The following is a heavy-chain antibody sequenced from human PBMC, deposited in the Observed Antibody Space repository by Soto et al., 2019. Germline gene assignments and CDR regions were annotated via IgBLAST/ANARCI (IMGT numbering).Heavy chain of an antibody. Sequence: SVKVSCKASGFTFTSCAVQWVRQALGQRLEWIGWIVVGSGNTNYAQKFQERVTITRDMSTSTAYMELSSLRSEDTAVYYCAAVPGYYDSSGYYHYDAFDIWGQGTMVTVSS. V-gene: IGHV1-58*01. CDR1: GFTFTSCA. CDR2: IVVGSGNT. D-gene: IGHD3-22*01. CDR3: AAVPGYYDSSGYYHYDAFDI. J-gene: IGHJ3*02.